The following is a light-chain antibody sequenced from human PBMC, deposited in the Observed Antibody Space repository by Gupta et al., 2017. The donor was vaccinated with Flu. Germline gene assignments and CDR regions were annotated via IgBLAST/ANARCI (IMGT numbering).Light chain of an antibody. J-gene: IGLJ3*02. Sequence: SSNLGAGYDVHWYQQLPGTAPKLLIYFNNNRPSGVPDRFSGSKSGTFASLAITGLQAEDEADFYCQSYDSSLSGWVFGGGTRLTVL. CDR2: FNN. V-gene: IGLV1-40*01. CDR3: QSYDSSLSGWV. CDR1: SSNLGAGYD.